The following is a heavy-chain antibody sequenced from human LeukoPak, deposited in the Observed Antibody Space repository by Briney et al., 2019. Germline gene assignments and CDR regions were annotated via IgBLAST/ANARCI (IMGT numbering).Heavy chain of an antibody. Sequence: PGGSLRLSCAVSGFTLSDYFMSWIRQAPGKGLEWVSYISSSGNTIFYADSVKGRFTISRYNAKNSLYLQMNSLRAEDTAVYFCARDATGWEDTTYFDYWGQGTLVTVSS. CDR2: ISSSGNTI. D-gene: IGHD1-1*01. CDR1: GFTLSDYF. CDR3: ARDATGWEDTTYFDY. V-gene: IGHV3-11*01. J-gene: IGHJ4*02.